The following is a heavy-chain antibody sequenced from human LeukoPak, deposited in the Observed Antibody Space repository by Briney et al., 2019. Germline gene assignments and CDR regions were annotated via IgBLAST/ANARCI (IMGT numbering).Heavy chain of an antibody. CDR3: ARDRTSGYNWFDP. D-gene: IGHD3-22*01. V-gene: IGHV1-2*02. CDR1: RYTFTGYY. CDR2: INPNSGDT. J-gene: IGHJ5*02. Sequence: ASVKVSCKVSRYTFTGYYMHWVRQASGQGLEWMGWINPNSGDTNYAQKFQGRVTMTRDTSISTAYMELSRLTSDDTAMYYCARDRTSGYNWFDPWGQGTLVNVSS.